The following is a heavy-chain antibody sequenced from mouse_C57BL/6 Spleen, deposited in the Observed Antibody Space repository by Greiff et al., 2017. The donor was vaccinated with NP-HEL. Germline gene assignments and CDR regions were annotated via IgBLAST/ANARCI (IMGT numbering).Heavy chain of an antibody. CDR1: GYTFTSYW. CDR2: IDPSDSYT. D-gene: IGHD1-1*01. CDR3: ASSYYYGSSYVKFAY. J-gene: IGHJ3*01. V-gene: IGHV1-59*01. Sequence: VQLQQPGAELVRPGTSVKLSCKASGYTFTSYWMHWVKQRPGQGLEWIGVIDPSDSYTNYNQKFKGKATLTVDTSSSTAYMQLSSLTSEDSAVYYYASSYYYGSSYVKFAYWGQGTLVTVSA.